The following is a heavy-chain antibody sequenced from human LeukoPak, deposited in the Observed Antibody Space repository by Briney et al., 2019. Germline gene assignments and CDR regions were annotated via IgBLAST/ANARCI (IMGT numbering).Heavy chain of an antibody. J-gene: IGHJ5*02. CDR2: ISGSGGST. CDR1: GFTFSSYA. CDR3: AKGRYYDSSGPNWFDP. V-gene: IGHV3-23*01. Sequence: GGSLRLSCAASGFTFSSYAMSWVRQAPGKGLEWVSAISGSGGSTYYADSVKGRFTISRDNSKKTLYLQMNSLRAEDTAVYYCAKGRYYDSSGPNWFDPWGQGTLVTVSS. D-gene: IGHD3-22*01.